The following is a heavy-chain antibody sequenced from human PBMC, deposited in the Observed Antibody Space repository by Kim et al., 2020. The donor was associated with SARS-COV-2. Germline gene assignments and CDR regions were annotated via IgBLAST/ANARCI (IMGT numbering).Heavy chain of an antibody. Sequence: GGSLRLSCITSGFSFTTYEMNWVRQAPGKGLEWIAYISTRGTTILYVDSVKGRFTISRDNALNSVFLQMNSLRDEDTASYFCAREDCSGYDGHSAFDDWGQGTMVTVSS. CDR1: GFSFTTYE. D-gene: IGHD3-22*01. CDR2: ISTRGTTI. V-gene: IGHV3-48*03. CDR3: AREDCSGYDGHSAFDD. J-gene: IGHJ3*01.